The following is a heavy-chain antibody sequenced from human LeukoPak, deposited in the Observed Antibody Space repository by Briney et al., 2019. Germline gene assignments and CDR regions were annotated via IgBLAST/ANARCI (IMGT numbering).Heavy chain of an antibody. V-gene: IGHV4-30-2*01. CDR1: GGSISSGGYY. CDR2: IYHSGST. CDR3: ARRTWIQPYYYYYYMDV. D-gene: IGHD5-18*01. J-gene: IGHJ6*03. Sequence: SETLSLTCTVSGGSISSGGYYWSWIRQPPGKGLEWIGYIYHSGSTYYNPSLKSRVTISVDRSKNQFSLKLSSVTAADTAVYYCARRTWIQPYYYYYYMDVWGKGTTVTVSS.